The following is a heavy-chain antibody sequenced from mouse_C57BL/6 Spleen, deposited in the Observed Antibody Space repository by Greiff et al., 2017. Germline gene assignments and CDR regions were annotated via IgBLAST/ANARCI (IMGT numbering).Heavy chain of an antibody. CDR3: VRAGYYGSSLHWYFDV. D-gene: IGHD1-1*01. Sequence: EVQLVESGGGLVQPKGSLKLSCAASGFSFNTYAMTWVRQAPGKGLEWVARIRSKSNNYATYYADSVKDRFTISRDDSEGMLYLQMNNLKTEDTAMYDCVRAGYYGSSLHWYFDVWGTGTTVTVSS. V-gene: IGHV10-1*01. CDR2: IRSKSNNYAT. CDR1: GFSFNTYA. J-gene: IGHJ1*03.